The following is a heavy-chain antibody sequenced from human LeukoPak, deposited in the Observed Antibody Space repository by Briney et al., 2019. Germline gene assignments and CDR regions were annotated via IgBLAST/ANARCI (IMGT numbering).Heavy chain of an antibody. J-gene: IGHJ4*02. D-gene: IGHD6-13*01. Sequence: PGGSLRLSCAASGVTFSRYWMHWVRLAPGKGLEWISYISRTGNSIYYADSVKGRFTISRDSAKNSLYLQMNSLRAEDTAVYYCARGPYSSNWYVDYWGQGTLVTVAS. CDR1: GVTFSRYW. CDR3: ARGPYSSNWYVDY. CDR2: ISRTGNSI. V-gene: IGHV3-48*03.